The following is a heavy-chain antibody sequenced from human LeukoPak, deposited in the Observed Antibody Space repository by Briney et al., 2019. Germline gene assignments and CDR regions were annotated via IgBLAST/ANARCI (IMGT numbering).Heavy chain of an antibody. CDR2: VYHSGAN. V-gene: IGHV4-59*12. CDR1: GGSISSYY. Sequence: PSETLSLTCTVSGGSISSYYWGWIRQPPGKGGKGLEWIASVYHSGANYVNPSLKSRVTTSVDTSKSHFYLTLTSVTAADTAVYFCARASFASGSYYFDLWGQGTLITVSS. CDR3: ARASFASGSYYFDL. D-gene: IGHD3-10*01. J-gene: IGHJ4*02.